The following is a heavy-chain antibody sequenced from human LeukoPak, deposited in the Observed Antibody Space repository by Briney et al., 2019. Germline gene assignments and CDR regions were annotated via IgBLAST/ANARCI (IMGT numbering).Heavy chain of an antibody. D-gene: IGHD6-19*01. J-gene: IGHJ4*02. CDR2: IYYSGST. Sequence: PSETLSLTCTVSGGSISSYYWSWIRQPPGKGLEWIGYIYYSGSTNYNPSLKSRVTISVDTSKNQFSLKLSSVTAADTAVYYCARVNGGWYFEYWGQGTLVTVSS. CDR3: ARVNGGWYFEY. V-gene: IGHV4-59*01. CDR1: GGSISSYY.